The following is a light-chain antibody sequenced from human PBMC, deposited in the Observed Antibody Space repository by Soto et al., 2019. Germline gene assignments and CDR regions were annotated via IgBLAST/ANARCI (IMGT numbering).Light chain of an antibody. CDR1: QSMGSN. CDR2: GAS. V-gene: IGKV3-15*01. Sequence: EIVMTQSPATMSVSPGERATLSCRASQSMGSNVAWYQQKPGQAPRLLIYGASTRAAGIPARFSGSGSGTDFTLTISSLEPEDFAVYYCQQRSNRFGGGTKVDIK. CDR3: QQRSNR. J-gene: IGKJ4*01.